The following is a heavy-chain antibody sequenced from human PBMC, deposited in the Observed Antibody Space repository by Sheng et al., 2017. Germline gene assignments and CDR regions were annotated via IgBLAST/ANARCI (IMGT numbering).Heavy chain of an antibody. D-gene: IGHD3-10*01. V-gene: IGHV4-59*01. CDR1: RGSISTYY. Sequence: QVQLQESGPGLVKPSETLSLTCTVSRGSISTYYWSWIRQPPGKGLEWIGYIFYSGSTNYNPSLKSRVTISVDTSKNQFFLNLRSVTAADTAVYYCARGPQSGAFNWFDPWGQGTLVTVSS. CDR3: ARGPQSGAFNWFDP. CDR2: IFYSGST. J-gene: IGHJ5*02.